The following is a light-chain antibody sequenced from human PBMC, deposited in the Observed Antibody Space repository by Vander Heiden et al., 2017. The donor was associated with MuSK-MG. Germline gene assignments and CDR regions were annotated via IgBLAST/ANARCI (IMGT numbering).Light chain of an antibody. CDR3: QQYNNWPART. CDR2: GAS. CDR1: QSVSSN. J-gene: IGKJ3*01. Sequence: EILMMQSAATLSVSPGERATLSCRASQSVSSNLAWYPQKPGQAPRLLIYGASTRATGIPARFSASGSGTEFTLTMSRLHSEDFAMYYCQQYNNWPARTLGHGTKVDIK. V-gene: IGKV3-15*01.